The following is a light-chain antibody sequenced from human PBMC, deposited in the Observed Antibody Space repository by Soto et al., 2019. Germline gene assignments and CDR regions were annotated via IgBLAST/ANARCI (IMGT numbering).Light chain of an antibody. CDR3: HQFGYSPRT. CDR2: ATS. Sequence: EIVLTQSPGTLSLSPGEAATLSWRSSQTVNSDYLAWFQQRPGQAPRLLIFATSRRATDIPDRFSGSGSGTDFTLAIRRLEPEDFAVYYCHQFGYSPRTFGQGTKVDIK. J-gene: IGKJ1*01. CDR1: QTVNSDY. V-gene: IGKV3-20*01.